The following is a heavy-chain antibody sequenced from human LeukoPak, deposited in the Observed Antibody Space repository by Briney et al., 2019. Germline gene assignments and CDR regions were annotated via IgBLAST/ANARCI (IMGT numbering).Heavy chain of an antibody. CDR2: ISGSGGST. D-gene: IGHD3-22*01. CDR3: AKDHDSSGYYRGDAFDI. Sequence: PGGSLRLSCAASGFTFSSYAMSWVRQAPGKGLGWVSAISGSGGSTYYADSVKGLFTISRDNSKNTLYLQMNRLRAEDTAVYYCAKDHDSSGYYRGDAFDIWGQGTMVTVSS. CDR1: GFTFSSYA. J-gene: IGHJ3*02. V-gene: IGHV3-23*01.